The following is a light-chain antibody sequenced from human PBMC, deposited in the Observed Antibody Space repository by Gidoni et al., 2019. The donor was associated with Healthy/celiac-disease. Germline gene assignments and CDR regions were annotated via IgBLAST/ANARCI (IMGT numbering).Light chain of an antibody. CDR3: QQRSNWPWT. CDR2: DAS. Sequence: EIVLTQSPATLSLSPGDRATLSCRASQSVSSYLAWYQQKPGQAPRLLIYDASNRATGIPARFSGSGSGTDFTLTISSLVPEDFAVYYCQQRSNWPWTFGQGTKVEIK. CDR1: QSVSSY. V-gene: IGKV3-11*01. J-gene: IGKJ1*01.